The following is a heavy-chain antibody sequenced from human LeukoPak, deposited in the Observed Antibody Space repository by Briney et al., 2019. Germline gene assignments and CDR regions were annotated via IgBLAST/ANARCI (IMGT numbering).Heavy chain of an antibody. Sequence: PSETLSLTCAVYGGSFSGCYWSWIRQPPGKGLEWIGEINHSGSTNYNPSLKSRVTISVDTSKNQFSLKLSSVTAADTAVYYCARGYCSSTSCYTFDYWGQGTLVTVSS. V-gene: IGHV4-34*01. CDR3: ARGYCSSTSCYTFDY. CDR2: INHSGST. J-gene: IGHJ4*02. CDR1: GGSFSGCY. D-gene: IGHD2-2*02.